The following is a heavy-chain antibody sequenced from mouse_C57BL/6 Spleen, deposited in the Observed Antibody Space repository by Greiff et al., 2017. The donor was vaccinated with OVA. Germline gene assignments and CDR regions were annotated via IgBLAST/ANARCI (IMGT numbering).Heavy chain of an antibody. D-gene: IGHD2-5*01. CDR1: GFTFSSYA. CDR3: ARGDYTNYGMDY. J-gene: IGHJ4*01. Sequence: EVQVVESGGGLVKPGGSLKLSCAASGFTFSSYAMSWVRQTPEKRLEWVATISDGGSYTYYPDNVKGRFTISRDNAKNNLYLQMSHLKSEDTAMYYCARGDYTNYGMDYWGQGTSVTVSS. V-gene: IGHV5-4*01. CDR2: ISDGGSYT.